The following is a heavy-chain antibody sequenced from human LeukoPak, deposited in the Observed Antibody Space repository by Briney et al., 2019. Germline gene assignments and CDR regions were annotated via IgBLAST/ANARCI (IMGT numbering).Heavy chain of an antibody. CDR1: GFTFSPYS. CDR3: AELGITMIGGV. V-gene: IGHV3-48*01. Sequence: PGGSLRLSCVVSGFTFSPYSMNWVRQAPGKGLEGVAYISWRTSTIYYADSVYGRFTISRDNAKNSLYLQMNSLRAEDTAVYYCAELGITMIGGVWGKGTTVTVSS. D-gene: IGHD3-10*02. J-gene: IGHJ6*04. CDR2: ISWRTSTI.